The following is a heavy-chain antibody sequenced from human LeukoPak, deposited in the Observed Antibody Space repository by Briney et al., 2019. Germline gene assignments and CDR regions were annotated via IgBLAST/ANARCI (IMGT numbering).Heavy chain of an antibody. CDR1: GGSIRSYY. Sequence: SETLSLTCSVSGGSIRSYYWNWIRQSPGKGLEWIGYIYYSGSINYNPSFKSRVTMSVDTSKNQFSLKLHSVTAADTAMYYCARALGVTSIDYWGQGMLVTVSS. J-gene: IGHJ4*02. CDR3: ARALGVTSIDY. D-gene: IGHD2-8*01. V-gene: IGHV4-59*01. CDR2: IYYSGSI.